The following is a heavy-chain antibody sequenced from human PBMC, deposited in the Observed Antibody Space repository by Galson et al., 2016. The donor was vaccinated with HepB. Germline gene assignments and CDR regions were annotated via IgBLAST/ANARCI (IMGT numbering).Heavy chain of an antibody. D-gene: IGHD2-21*01. CDR1: GFTFSSYG. CDR3: ARDGGDGQLFLSLVNWFEP. V-gene: IGHV3-33*01. J-gene: IGHJ5*02. Sequence: SLRLSCAASGFTFSSYGIHWVRQAPGKGLEWVAVIWYDGSNKNYADSVKGRFTISRDNSKSTVYLQMNSLRGEDTAVYYCARDGGDGQLFLSLVNWFEPWGQGTLVTVSS. CDR2: IWYDGSNK.